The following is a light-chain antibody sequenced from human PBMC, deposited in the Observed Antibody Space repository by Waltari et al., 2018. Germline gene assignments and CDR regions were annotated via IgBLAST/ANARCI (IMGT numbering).Light chain of an antibody. CDR3: QQYNDWPRT. Sequence: ELVMTKSPAMLFVSSGEKAPLSCRGSQSVGSNLAWYQQTPGQAPRLLIYGASTRDSCIPARFSGRGSGKKFTSTISSLQSEDFAVYYCQQYNDWPRTFGQGTKGEIK. J-gene: IGKJ1*01. V-gene: IGKV3-15*01. CDR1: QSVGSN. CDR2: GAS.